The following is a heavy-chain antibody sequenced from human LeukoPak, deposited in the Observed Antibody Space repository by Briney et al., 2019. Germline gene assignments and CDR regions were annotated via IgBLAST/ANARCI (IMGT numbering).Heavy chain of an antibody. J-gene: IGHJ5*02. CDR3: ARDRPYYDILTGYPNWFDP. D-gene: IGHD3-9*01. V-gene: IGHV3-33*01. CDR1: GFTFSSYG. Sequence: PGRSLRLSCAASGFTFSSYGMHWVRQAPGKGLEWAAVIWYDGSNKYYADSVKGRFTISRDNSKNTLYLQMNSLRAEDTAVYYCARDRPYYDILTGYPNWFDPWGQGTLVTVSS. CDR2: IWYDGSNK.